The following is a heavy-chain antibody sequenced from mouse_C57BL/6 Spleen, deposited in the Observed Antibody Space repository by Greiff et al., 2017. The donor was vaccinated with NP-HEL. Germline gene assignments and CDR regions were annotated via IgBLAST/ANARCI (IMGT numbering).Heavy chain of an antibody. CDR2: INPNYGTT. V-gene: IGHV1-39*01. CDR3: ARGITTVVAKSYWYFDV. CDR1: GYSFTDYN. D-gene: IGHD1-1*01. Sequence: EVQLQQSGPELVKPGASVKISCKASGYSFTDYNMNWVKQSNGKSLEWIGVINPNYGTTSYNQKFKGKATLTVDQSSSTAYMQLNSLTSEYSAVYYCARGITTVVAKSYWYFDVWGTGTTVTVSS. J-gene: IGHJ1*03.